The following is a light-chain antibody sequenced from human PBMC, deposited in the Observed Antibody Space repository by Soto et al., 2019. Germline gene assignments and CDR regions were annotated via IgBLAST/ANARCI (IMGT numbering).Light chain of an antibody. V-gene: IGKV3-11*01. CDR3: KERPGGKPWK. Sequence: IVLIQSPATLSVSPGERATLSCRASQNISNYLIWYQQKPGQAPRLLIYDVSNRATDIPARFSGSGSGTDFTLTISSLEPEDFAVYYCKERPGGKPWKLGKVTKV. CDR1: QNISNY. J-gene: IGKJ1*01. CDR2: DVS.